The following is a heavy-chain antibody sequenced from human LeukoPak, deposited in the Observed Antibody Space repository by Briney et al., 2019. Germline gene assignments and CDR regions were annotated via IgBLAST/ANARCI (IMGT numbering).Heavy chain of an antibody. D-gene: IGHD3-10*01. V-gene: IGHV3-74*03. Sequence: GGSLSLSCAASGFSFSTSWMHWVRQVPGKGLVWVSLINSDASSTTYADSVKGRFTISRDNAKNTVYLQMNSLRPEDTAVYYCARHRFYIPDVWGKGTTVTVSS. J-gene: IGHJ6*04. CDR1: GFSFSTSW. CDR3: ARHRFYIPDV. CDR2: INSDASST.